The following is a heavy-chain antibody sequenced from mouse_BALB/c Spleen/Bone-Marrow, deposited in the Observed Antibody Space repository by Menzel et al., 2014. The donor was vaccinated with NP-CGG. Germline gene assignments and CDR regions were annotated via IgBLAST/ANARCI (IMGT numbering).Heavy chain of an antibody. J-gene: IGHJ3*01. CDR2: IYPGDGDT. Sequence: QVQLQQSGAELVGPGSSVKISCKASGYAFSSYWMNWVRQRPGQGLEWIGQIYPGDGDTNYNGKFKGKATLTADRSSSTAYMQLSSLTSEDSAVYFCARTPWFAYWGQGTLVTVSA. V-gene: IGHV1-80*01. CDR1: GYAFSSYW. CDR3: ARTPWFAY.